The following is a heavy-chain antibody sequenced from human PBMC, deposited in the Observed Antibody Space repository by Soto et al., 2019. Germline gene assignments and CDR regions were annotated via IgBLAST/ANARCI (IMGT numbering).Heavy chain of an antibody. D-gene: IGHD1-1*01. CDR1: GGTFSSQT. V-gene: IGHV1-69*02. J-gene: IGHJ3*02. CDR3: ARPAVNDLDADSSAFDI. CDR2: VIPIIGEG. Sequence: QVQLVQSGAEVKEPGSSVKVSCKVSGGTFSSQTIYWVRQVPGQGLEWMGSVIPIIGEGKYAQSFLGRVTITADRSTSTAYRELSSLRSEDTAVYYCARPAVNDLDADSSAFDIWGQGTMVTVSS.